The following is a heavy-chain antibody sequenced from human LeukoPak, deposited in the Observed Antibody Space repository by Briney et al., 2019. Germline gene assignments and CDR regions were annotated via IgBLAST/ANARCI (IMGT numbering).Heavy chain of an antibody. J-gene: IGHJ4*02. Sequence: GASVNVSCKPSVCTFTGYYMHWVRPAPGQGLDWMEWINPNSGGTNYAKKFQGRVNMTRDTSIRTAYMELTRMRSDATAVYYCAQGDMITFGGVIVSLHFDYWGQGTLATVSS. CDR1: VCTFTGYY. V-gene: IGHV1-2*02. D-gene: IGHD3-16*02. CDR2: INPNSGGT. CDR3: AQGDMITFGGVIVSLHFDY.